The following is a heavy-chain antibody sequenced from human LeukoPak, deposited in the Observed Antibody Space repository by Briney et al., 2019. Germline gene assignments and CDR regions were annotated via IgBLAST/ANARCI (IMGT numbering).Heavy chain of an antibody. CDR2: ILSNAAGATT. J-gene: IGHJ5*02. V-gene: IGHV3-15*01. Sequence: GGSLRLSCAASGFTVSSNYMSWVRQAPGKGLEWVGRILSNAAGATTDYTAPVKGRFTISRDDSKNILYLEMNSLRTEDTAVYFCGDFYNSGSYYPWGQGTLVTVSS. CDR1: GFTVSSNY. D-gene: IGHD3-10*01. CDR3: GDFYNSGSYYP.